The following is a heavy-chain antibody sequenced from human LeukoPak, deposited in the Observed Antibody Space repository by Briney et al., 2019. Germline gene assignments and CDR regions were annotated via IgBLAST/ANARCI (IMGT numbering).Heavy chain of an antibody. CDR3: ARGVLRYFDWADDAFDI. CDR2: IYYSGST. D-gene: IGHD3-9*01. CDR1: GGSISSYY. Sequence: SETLSLTCTVSGGSISSYYWSWIRQPPGKGLEWIGYIYYSGSTNYNPSLKSRVTISVDTSKNQFSLKLSSVTAADTAVYYCARGVLRYFDWADDAFDIWGQGTMVTVSS. J-gene: IGHJ3*02. V-gene: IGHV4-59*01.